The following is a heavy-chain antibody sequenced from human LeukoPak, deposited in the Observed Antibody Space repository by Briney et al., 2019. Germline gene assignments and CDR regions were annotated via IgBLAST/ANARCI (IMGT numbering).Heavy chain of an antibody. V-gene: IGHV4-39*01. CDR3: ASEGPRGDSFDY. Sequence: SETLSLTCTVSVDSISRSSYYWGWIRQPPGKGLEWIGTISYSGSTYHNPSLKSRVTISVDTSKNQFSLKLISVTAADTAVYYCASEGPRGDSFDYWGQGTLVTVSS. CDR2: ISYSGST. CDR1: VDSISRSSYY. J-gene: IGHJ4*02.